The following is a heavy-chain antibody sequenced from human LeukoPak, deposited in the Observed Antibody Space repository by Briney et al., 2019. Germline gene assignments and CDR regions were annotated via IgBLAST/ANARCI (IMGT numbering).Heavy chain of an antibody. Sequence: SETLSLTCTVSGGSISSYYWSWIRQPPGKGLEWIGYIYYSGSTNYNPSLKSRVTISVDTSKNQFSLKLSSVTAADTAVYYCARDGQGYSYGYSHRDYFDYWGQGTLVTVSS. V-gene: IGHV4-59*01. CDR3: ARDGQGYSYGYSHRDYFDY. CDR2: IYYSGST. J-gene: IGHJ4*02. CDR1: GGSISSYY. D-gene: IGHD5-18*01.